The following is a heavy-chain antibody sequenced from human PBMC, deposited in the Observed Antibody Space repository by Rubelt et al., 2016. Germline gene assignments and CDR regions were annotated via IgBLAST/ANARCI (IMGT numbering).Heavy chain of an antibody. Sequence: QVQLQQWGAGLLKPSETLSLTCAVYGGSFSGYYWSWIRQPPGKGLEWIGEINHSGSTNYNPSLKGRVTISVDTSKNQFSLKRSSVTAADTAVYYCASQAGGGYWFDPWGQGTLVTVSS. D-gene: IGHD2-15*01. CDR2: INHSGST. CDR3: ASQAGGGYWFDP. CDR1: GGSFSGYY. V-gene: IGHV4-34*01. J-gene: IGHJ5*02.